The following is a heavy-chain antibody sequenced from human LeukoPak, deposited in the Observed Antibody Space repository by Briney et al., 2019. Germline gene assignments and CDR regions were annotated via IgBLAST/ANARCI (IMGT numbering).Heavy chain of an antibody. CDR2: IKQDGSKK. D-gene: IGHD5-24*01. CDR1: RFTFSSYW. V-gene: IGHV3-7*04. Sequence: GGSLRLSCAASRFTFSSYWMSWVRQAPGKGLEWVANIKQDGSKKSYVDSVKGRFTISRDNAKNSLYLQMNSLRAEDTAIYYCTRVGYIDEGIDYWGQGTLVTVSS. J-gene: IGHJ4*02. CDR3: TRVGYIDEGIDY.